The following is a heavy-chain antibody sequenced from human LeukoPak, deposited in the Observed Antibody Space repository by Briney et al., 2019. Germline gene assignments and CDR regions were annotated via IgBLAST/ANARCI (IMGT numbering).Heavy chain of an antibody. V-gene: IGHV4-34*01. D-gene: IGHD3-3*01. CDR1: GGSFSAYY. J-gene: IGHJ5*02. CDR3: ARDHLANLASRLFDP. Sequence: PSETLSLTCAVYGGSFSAYYWTWIRQPPGKGLEWIGEINHIGITTYSPSLKSRVSISVDKSKNQFSLKLSSVTAADTAVYYCARDHLANLASRLFDPWGQGTLVTVSS. CDR2: INHIGIT.